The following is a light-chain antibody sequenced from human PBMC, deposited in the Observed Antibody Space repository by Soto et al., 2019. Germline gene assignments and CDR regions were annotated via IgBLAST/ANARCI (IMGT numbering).Light chain of an antibody. CDR2: EDS. Sequence: QSALTQPASVSGSPGQSITISCTGTSSDVGSYNLVSWYQQHPGKAPKCMIYEDSKRPSGVSNRFSGSKSGNTASLTISGLQAEDEAHYYCCSYAGPDTLVFGGGTKLTVL. V-gene: IGLV2-23*01. CDR1: SSDVGSYNL. J-gene: IGLJ3*02. CDR3: CSYAGPDTLV.